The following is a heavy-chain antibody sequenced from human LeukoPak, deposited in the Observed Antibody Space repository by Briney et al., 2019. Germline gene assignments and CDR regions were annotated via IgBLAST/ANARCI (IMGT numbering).Heavy chain of an antibody. CDR1: GGSISSYY. CDR2: IYYSGST. D-gene: IGHD6-19*01. Sequence: NPSETLSLTCTVSGGSISSYYRSWIRQPPGKGLEWIGYIYYSGSTNYNPSLKSRVTISVDTSKNQFSLKLSSVTAADTAVYYCARLKQAGPLRDWGQGTLVTVSS. J-gene: IGHJ4*02. V-gene: IGHV4-59*08. CDR3: ARLKQAGPLRD.